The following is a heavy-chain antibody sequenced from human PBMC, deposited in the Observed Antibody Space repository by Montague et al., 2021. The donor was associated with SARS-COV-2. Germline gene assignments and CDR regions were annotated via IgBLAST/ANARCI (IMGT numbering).Heavy chain of an antibody. CDR2: IYYSGST. CDR3: ARASVARKVLDY. CDR1: GGSISSYY. D-gene: IGHD6-19*01. J-gene: IGHJ4*02. Sequence: SETLSLTCTVSGGSISSYYWSWIRQPPGKGLEWIGYIYYSGSTNYNPSLKNRVTISVDTSKNQFSLKLSSVTAADTAVYYCARASVARKVLDYWGQGTLVTVSS. V-gene: IGHV4-59*01.